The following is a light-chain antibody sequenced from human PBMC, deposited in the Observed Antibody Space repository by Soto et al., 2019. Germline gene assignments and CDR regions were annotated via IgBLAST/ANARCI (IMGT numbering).Light chain of an antibody. Sequence: EIVLTQSPGTLSLSPGERATLAFRAGQSVSSSYLAWYQQKPGQAPRLLIYGASSRATGIPDRFSGSGSGTDFTLTISRLEPEDFAVYYCQQYGSSPRTFGQGTKVDI. CDR3: QQYGSSPRT. CDR1: QSVSSSY. CDR2: GAS. V-gene: IGKV3-20*01. J-gene: IGKJ1*01.